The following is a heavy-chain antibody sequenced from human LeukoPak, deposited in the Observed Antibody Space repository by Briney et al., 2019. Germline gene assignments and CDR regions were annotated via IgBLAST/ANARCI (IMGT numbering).Heavy chain of an antibody. CDR3: ARALGVAAALGSYYFDY. CDR2: ISSSSSYI. J-gene: IGHJ4*02. CDR1: GFPFSSYI. V-gene: IGHV3-21*01. Sequence: GGSLRLSCAASGFPFSSYIMNWVRQAPGKGLEWVSSISSSSSYIYYAASVKGRYTISRDNAKNSLYLQMNSLRAEDTAVYYCARALGVAAALGSYYFDYWGQGTLVTVSS. D-gene: IGHD6-13*01.